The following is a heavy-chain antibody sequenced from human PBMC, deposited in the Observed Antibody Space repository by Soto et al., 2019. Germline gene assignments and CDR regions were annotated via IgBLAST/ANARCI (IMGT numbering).Heavy chain of an antibody. D-gene: IGHD3-22*01. CDR1: GFTFTSSA. J-gene: IGHJ3*02. CDR3: AAGAGIYDSSGYYYSLDAFDI. Sequence: SVKVSCKASGFTFTSSAVQWVRQARGQRLEWIGWIVVGSGNTNYAQKFQERVTITRDMSTSTAYMELSSLRSEDTAVYYCAAGAGIYDSSGYYYSLDAFDIWG. V-gene: IGHV1-58*01. CDR2: IVVGSGNT.